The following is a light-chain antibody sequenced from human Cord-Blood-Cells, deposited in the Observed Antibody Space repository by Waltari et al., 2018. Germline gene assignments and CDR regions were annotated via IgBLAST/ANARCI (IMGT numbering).Light chain of an antibody. V-gene: IGLV2-14*01. CDR1: SSDVGGYNY. J-gene: IGLJ1*01. Sequence: QSALTQPASVSGSPGQSITISCTGTSSDVGGYNYVSWYQQHPGKPPKLMIYDVSNRPSGVSNRFSGSKSGNTASLTISGLQAEDEADYYCSSYTSSSNYVFGTGTKVTVL. CDR2: DVS. CDR3: SSYTSSSNYV.